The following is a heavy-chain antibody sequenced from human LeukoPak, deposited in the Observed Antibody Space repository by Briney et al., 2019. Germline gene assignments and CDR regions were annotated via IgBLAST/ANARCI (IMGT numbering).Heavy chain of an antibody. D-gene: IGHD3-10*01. CDR1: GYSISSGYY. Sequence: SETLSLTCTVSGYSISSGYYWGWIRQPPGKGLEWIGSIYHSGSTYYNPSLKSRVTISVDTSKNQFSLKLSSVTAADTAVYYCARDFGEVATYRLGDLNWFDPWGQGTLVTVSS. CDR2: IYHSGST. J-gene: IGHJ5*02. CDR3: ARDFGEVATYRLGDLNWFDP. V-gene: IGHV4-38-2*02.